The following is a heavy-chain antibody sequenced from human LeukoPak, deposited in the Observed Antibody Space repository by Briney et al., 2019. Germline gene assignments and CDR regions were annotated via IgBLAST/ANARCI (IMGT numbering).Heavy chain of an antibody. CDR1: GGSIRSTSYY. Sequence: SETLSLTCTVSGGSIRSTSYYWAWIRQTPGRGLEWIGSIDYSGTTYYNPSLKSRVTISVDTSKNQFSLKLSSVTASDTAKYFCARRGQAAGSKGAFNYWGQGTLVTVSS. V-gene: IGHV4-39*01. J-gene: IGHJ4*02. CDR3: ARRGQAAGSKGAFNY. D-gene: IGHD6-13*01. CDR2: IDYSGTT.